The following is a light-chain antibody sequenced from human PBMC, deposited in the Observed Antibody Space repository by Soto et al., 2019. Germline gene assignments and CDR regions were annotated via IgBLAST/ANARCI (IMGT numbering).Light chain of an antibody. J-gene: IGLJ1*01. CDR3: TSYTSSTTLNV. CDR1: SSDVGGSHY. CDR2: EVS. Sequence: QSALTQPASVSGSPGQSITISCTGTSSDVGGSHYVSWYQQHPGKAPKLMIYEVSNRPSGVSNRCSGSKSGHTASLTISVLQSEDEADYFCTSYTSSTTLNVFGTGTKGTVL. V-gene: IGLV2-14*01.